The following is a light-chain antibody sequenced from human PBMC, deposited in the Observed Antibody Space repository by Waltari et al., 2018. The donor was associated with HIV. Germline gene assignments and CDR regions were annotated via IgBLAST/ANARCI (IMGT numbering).Light chain of an antibody. J-gene: IGLJ6*01. V-gene: IGLV2-8*01. CDR1: SSAVGGYEY. CDR2: EVN. Sequence: QPALTQPPSASGSLGQSVTISCTGTSSAVGGYEYVSWYQHHPDKAPKLIIYEVNKRPSGVPDRFSGSKSDNTASLTVAGLQDDDEAHYYCASYGDTNRVLFGGGTRVTVL. CDR3: ASYGDTNRVL.